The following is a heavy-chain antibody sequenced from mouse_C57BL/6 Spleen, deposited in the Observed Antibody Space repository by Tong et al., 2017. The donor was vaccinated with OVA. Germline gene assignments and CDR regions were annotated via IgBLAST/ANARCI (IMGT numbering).Heavy chain of an antibody. V-gene: IGHV10-1*01. Sequence: EVQLQESGGGLVQPKGSLKLSCAASGFSFNTYAMNWVRQAPGKGLEWVARIRSKSNNYATYYADSVKDRFTISRDDSESMLYLQMNNLKTEDTAMYYCVRVYGNYVGSYAMDYWGQGTSVTVSS. CDR1: GFSFNTYA. CDR3: VRVYGNYVGSYAMDY. J-gene: IGHJ4*01. CDR2: IRSKSNNYAT. D-gene: IGHD2-1*01.